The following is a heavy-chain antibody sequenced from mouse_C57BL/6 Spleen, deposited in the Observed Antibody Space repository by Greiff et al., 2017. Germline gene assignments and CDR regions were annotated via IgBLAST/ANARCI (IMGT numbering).Heavy chain of an antibody. CDR1: GYTFTSYW. J-gene: IGHJ2*01. CDR3: ARYDYDGDGYYFDY. CDR2: IHPKSGST. V-gene: IGHV1-64*01. Sequence: QVQLQQPGAELVKPGASVKLSCKASGYTFTSYWMHWVKQRPGQGLEWIGMIHPKSGSTNYNEKFKSKATLTVDKSSSTAYMQLSSLTSEDSAVYYCARYDYDGDGYYFDYWGQGTTLTVSS. D-gene: IGHD2-4*01.